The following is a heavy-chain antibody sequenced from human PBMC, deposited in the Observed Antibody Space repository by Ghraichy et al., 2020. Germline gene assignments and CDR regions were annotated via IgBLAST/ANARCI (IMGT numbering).Heavy chain of an antibody. J-gene: IGHJ4*02. CDR3: ARESYGGPIDY. CDR2: IYYSGST. CDR1: GGSVSSGSYY. Sequence: SETLSLTCTVSGGSVSSGSYYWSWIRQPPGKGLEWIGYIYYSGSTNYNPSLKSRVTISVDTSQNQFSLKLSPVTAADTAVYYCARESYGGPIDYWGQGTLVTVSS. D-gene: IGHD4-23*01. V-gene: IGHV4-61*01.